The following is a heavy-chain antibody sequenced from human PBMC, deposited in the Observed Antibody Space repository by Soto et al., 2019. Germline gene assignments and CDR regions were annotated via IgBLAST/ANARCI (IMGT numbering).Heavy chain of an antibody. CDR3: AKVPRRYSYGSLDAFDI. Sequence: GGSLRLACAASGFTFDDYAMHWVRQAPGKGLEWVSGISWNSGSIGYADSVKGRFTISRDNAKNSLYLQMNSLRAEDTALYYCAKVPRRYSYGSLDAFDIWGQGTMDTVSS. J-gene: IGHJ3*02. V-gene: IGHV3-9*01. CDR2: ISWNSGSI. CDR1: GFTFDDYA. D-gene: IGHD5-18*01.